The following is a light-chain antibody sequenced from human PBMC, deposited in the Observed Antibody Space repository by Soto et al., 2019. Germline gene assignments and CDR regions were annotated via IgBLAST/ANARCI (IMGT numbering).Light chain of an antibody. V-gene: IGKV3-20*01. J-gene: IGKJ5*01. CDR1: QSVASGH. CDR2: DAS. Sequence: EIVLTQSPGTLSLSPGERATLSCRASQSVASGHLAWYQQTPGQAPRLLVSDASSRATGIPDRFSGSASGTDFTLTISRLEPEDSAMYYCQQYGTAPITFGQGT. CDR3: QQYGTAPIT.